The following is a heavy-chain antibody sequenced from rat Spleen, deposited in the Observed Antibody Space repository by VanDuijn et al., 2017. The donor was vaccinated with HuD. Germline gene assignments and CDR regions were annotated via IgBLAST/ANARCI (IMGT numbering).Heavy chain of an antibody. CDR2: MRYDGDT. D-gene: IGHD5-1*01. CDR1: GFSLTGNN. Sequence: QVQLKESGPGLVQPSQTLSLTCTVSGFSLTGNNVHWVRQPPGKGLEWMGRMRYDGDTYYNSALKSRLSIRRDTSKNQVFLKMNSLQTDDTAIYYCTREHNWGFDYWGQGVMVTVSS. CDR3: TREHNWGFDY. J-gene: IGHJ2*01. V-gene: IGHV2S30*01.